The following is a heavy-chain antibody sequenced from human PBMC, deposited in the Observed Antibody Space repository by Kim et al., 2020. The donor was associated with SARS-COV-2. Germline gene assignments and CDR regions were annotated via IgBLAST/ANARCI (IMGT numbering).Heavy chain of an antibody. CDR1: GGSISSYY. CDR3: ARQGGRYSSLGF. CDR2: ISYSGST. J-gene: IGHJ4*02. Sequence: SETLSLTCTVSGGSISSYYWSWIRQPPGKGLEWIGYISYSGSTNYNPSLKSRVTISVDTSKNQFSLKLSSVTAADTAVYYCARQGGRYSSLGFWGQGTLVTASS. D-gene: IGHD2-15*01. V-gene: IGHV4-59*08.